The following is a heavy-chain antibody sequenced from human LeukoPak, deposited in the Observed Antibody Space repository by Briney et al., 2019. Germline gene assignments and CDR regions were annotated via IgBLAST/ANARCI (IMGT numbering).Heavy chain of an antibody. J-gene: IGHJ5*02. CDR2: IDHGGST. Sequence: SETLSLTCAVHGGSVSGYYWSWIRQPPGMGLEWIGEIDHGGSTNYNPSLKSRVTMSVDTSKNQFSLKLSSVTAADTAVYYCARVWGIAANWFDPWGQGTLVTVSS. D-gene: IGHD6-13*01. CDR3: ARVWGIAANWFDP. CDR1: GGSVSGYY. V-gene: IGHV4-34*01.